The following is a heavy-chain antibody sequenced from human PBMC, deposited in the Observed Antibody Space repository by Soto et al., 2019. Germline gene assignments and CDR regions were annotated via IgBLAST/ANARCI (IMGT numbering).Heavy chain of an antibody. V-gene: IGHV3-23*01. Sequence: GGSLRLSCAASGFTFSSYAMSWVRQAPWKGLEWVSAISGSGGSTYYADSVKGRFTISRDNSKNTLYLQMNSLRAEDTAVYYCAKPSLLRYFDWLLGDFDYWGQGTLVTVSS. CDR2: ISGSGGST. J-gene: IGHJ4*02. CDR3: AKPSLLRYFDWLLGDFDY. CDR1: GFTFSSYA. D-gene: IGHD3-9*01.